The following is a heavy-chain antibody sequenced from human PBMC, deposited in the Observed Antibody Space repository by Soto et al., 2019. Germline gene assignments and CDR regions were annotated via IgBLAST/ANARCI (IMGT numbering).Heavy chain of an antibody. D-gene: IGHD3-22*01. CDR2: TYYRSRWYD. Sequence: SQTLSLTCAISGDSVSSNSAAWNFIRQSPSRGLEWLGRTYYRSRWYDDYAESVRSRIAVNPDTSKNQFSLQLNSVTPEDTAVYFCARANDPSGNYIQYFDYWGQGTLVTVSS. V-gene: IGHV6-1*01. CDR3: ARANDPSGNYIQYFDY. J-gene: IGHJ4*02. CDR1: GDSVSSNSAA.